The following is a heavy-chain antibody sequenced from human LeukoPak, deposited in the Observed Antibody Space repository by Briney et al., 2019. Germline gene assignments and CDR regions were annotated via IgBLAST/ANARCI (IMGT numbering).Heavy chain of an antibody. J-gene: IGHJ5*02. CDR3: ARGKQTYYYDSSGYYWSGWFDP. V-gene: IGHV3-30*01. CDR1: GFTFSSYA. D-gene: IGHD3-22*01. CDR2: ISYDGSNK. Sequence: SLRLSCAASGFTFSSYAMHWVRQAPGKGLEGVAVISYDGSNKYYADSVKGRFTISRDNSKNTLYLQMNSLRAEDTAVYYCARGKQTYYYDSSGYYWSGWFDPWGQGTLVTVSS.